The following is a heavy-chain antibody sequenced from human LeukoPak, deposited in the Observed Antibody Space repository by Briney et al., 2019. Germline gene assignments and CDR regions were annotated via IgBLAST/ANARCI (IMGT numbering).Heavy chain of an antibody. CDR1: GFTFSSYS. CDR3: ARVEGAKLGAFDI. V-gene: IGHV3-21*01. Sequence: GGSLRLFCAASGFTFSSYSMNWVRQAPGKGLEWVSSISSSSSYIYYADSVKGRFTISRDNAKNSLYLQMNSLRAEDTAVYYCARVEGAKLGAFDIWGQGTMVTVSS. D-gene: IGHD1-26*01. CDR2: ISSSSSYI. J-gene: IGHJ3*02.